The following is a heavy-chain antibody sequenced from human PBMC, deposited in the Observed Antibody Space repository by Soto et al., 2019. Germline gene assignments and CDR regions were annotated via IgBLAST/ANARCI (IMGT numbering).Heavy chain of an antibody. Sequence: QVQLVQSGAEVKKPGASVKVSCKASGYTFTSYDINWVRQATGQGLEWRGWMNPNSGNTGYAQKFQGRVTMTRNTSISTDYMELSSLRSEDTAVYYCARRDPTVVTLFDYWGQGTLVTVSS. CDR1: GYTFTSYD. D-gene: IGHD4-17*01. V-gene: IGHV1-8*01. CDR3: ARRDPTVVTLFDY. CDR2: MNPNSGNT. J-gene: IGHJ4*02.